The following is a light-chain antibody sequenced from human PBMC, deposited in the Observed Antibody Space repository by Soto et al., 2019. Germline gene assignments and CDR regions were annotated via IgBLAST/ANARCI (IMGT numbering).Light chain of an antibody. CDR3: SSYTSSSTLYG. CDR1: SSDVGGYNY. J-gene: IGLJ1*01. CDR2: DVS. Sequence: QSVLTQPASVSGSPGQSITISCTGTSSDVGGYNYVSWYQQHPGKAPNLMIYDVSNRPSGVSNRFSGSKSGNTASLTISGLQAEDEADYYCSSYTSSSTLYGFGTGTKVTVL. V-gene: IGLV2-14*01.